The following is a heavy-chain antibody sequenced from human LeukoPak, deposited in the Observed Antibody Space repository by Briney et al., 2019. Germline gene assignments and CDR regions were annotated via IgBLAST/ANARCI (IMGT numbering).Heavy chain of an antibody. J-gene: IGHJ4*02. CDR2: IKQVGSDK. Sequence: IKQVGSDKYYLDSVKCRFTISRENPKKSLYLQMNSLRAEDTAVYYCARDPDYGDYVNYFDYWGQGTLVTVSS. D-gene: IGHD4-17*01. V-gene: IGHV3-7*01. CDR3: ARDPDYGDYVNYFDY.